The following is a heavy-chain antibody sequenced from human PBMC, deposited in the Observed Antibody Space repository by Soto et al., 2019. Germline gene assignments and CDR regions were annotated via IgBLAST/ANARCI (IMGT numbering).Heavy chain of an antibody. D-gene: IGHD6-13*01. Sequence: GGSLRLSCAASGFTFSSYAMSWVRQAPGKGLEWVSAISSGGGNTYYADSVKGRFTISRDNSKNTLYLQMNSLRAEDTAVYYCAKEKAAPGGAFDIWGQGTMVTVS. CDR1: GFTFSSYA. V-gene: IGHV3-23*01. CDR2: ISSGGGNT. CDR3: AKEKAAPGGAFDI. J-gene: IGHJ3*02.